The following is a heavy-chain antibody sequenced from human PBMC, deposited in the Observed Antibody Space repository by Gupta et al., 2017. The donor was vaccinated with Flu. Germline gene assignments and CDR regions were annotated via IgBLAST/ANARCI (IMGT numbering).Heavy chain of an antibody. J-gene: IGHJ4*02. V-gene: IGHV3-30-3*01. CDR3: AGYGDFAS. CDR1: GFSFISYA. D-gene: IGHD4-17*01. Sequence: QEQLVESGGGVVQPGGSLRLSCAASGFSFISYAMYWVRQAPGKGLEWVAVISYDGGSIDYADSVKGRFTISRDNSKNTLYLQMNSLRADDTAVYYCAGYGDFASWGQGALVTVSS. CDR2: ISYDGGSI.